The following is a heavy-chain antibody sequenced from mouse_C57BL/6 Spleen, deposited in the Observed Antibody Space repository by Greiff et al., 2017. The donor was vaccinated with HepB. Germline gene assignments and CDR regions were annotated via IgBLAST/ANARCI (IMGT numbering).Heavy chain of an antibody. J-gene: IGHJ3*01. V-gene: IGHV1-53*01. CDR2: INPSNGGT. D-gene: IGHD1-1*01. CDR1: GYTFTSYW. CDR3: ARVNYGSSYGFAY. Sequence: QVQLQQPGTELVKPGASVKLSCKASGYTFTSYWLHWVKQRPGQGLEWIGNINPSNGGTNYNEKFKSKATLTVDKSTSTAYMQLSSLTSEDSAVYYCARVNYGSSYGFAYWGKGTLVTVSA.